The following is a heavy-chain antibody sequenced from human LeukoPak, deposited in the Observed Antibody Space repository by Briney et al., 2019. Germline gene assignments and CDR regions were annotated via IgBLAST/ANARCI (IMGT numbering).Heavy chain of an antibody. CDR3: ASNDYGDFHYFDY. D-gene: IGHD4-17*01. V-gene: IGHV3-21*01. Sequence: GGSLRLSCAASGFTFSSYSMNWVRQAPGKGLEWVSSISSSSSYIYYADSVKGRFTISRDNAKNSLYLQMNSLRAEDTAVYYCASNDYGDFHYFDYWGQGTLVTVSS. CDR1: GFTFSSYS. J-gene: IGHJ4*02. CDR2: ISSSSSYI.